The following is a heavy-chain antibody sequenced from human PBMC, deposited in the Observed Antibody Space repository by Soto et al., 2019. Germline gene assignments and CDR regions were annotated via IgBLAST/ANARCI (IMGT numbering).Heavy chain of an antibody. CDR1: GYSFTSYW. Sequence: GESLKISCRGSGYSFTSYWITWVRQMPGKGLEWMGRIDPSDSYTNYSPSFQGHVTVSADKSISTAYLQWSSLKASDTAMYYCARLYVGTTPTLDYWGQGTLVTVSS. CDR3: ARLYVGTTPTLDY. D-gene: IGHD1-26*01. CDR2: IDPSDSYT. V-gene: IGHV5-10-1*01. J-gene: IGHJ4*02.